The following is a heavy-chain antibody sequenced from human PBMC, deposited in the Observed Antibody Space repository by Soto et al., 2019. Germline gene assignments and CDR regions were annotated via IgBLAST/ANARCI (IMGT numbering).Heavy chain of an antibody. CDR3: TTGPCIYPSCIAAAGTHDY. Sequence: PGGSLRLSCAASGFTFSNVWMNWVRQAPGKGLEWVGRIKSKTDGGTTDYAAPVKGRFTISRDDSKNTLYLQMNSMKTEDTAVYYCTTGPCIYPSCIAAAGTHDYWGQGTLVTVSS. CDR1: GFTFSNVW. D-gene: IGHD6-13*01. CDR2: IKSKTDGGTT. V-gene: IGHV3-15*07. J-gene: IGHJ4*02.